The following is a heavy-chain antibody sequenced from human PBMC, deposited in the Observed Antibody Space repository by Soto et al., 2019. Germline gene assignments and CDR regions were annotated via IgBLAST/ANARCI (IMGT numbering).Heavy chain of an antibody. CDR1: GGSISSYY. CDR2: IYYSGST. V-gene: IGHV4-59*01. J-gene: IGHJ4*02. D-gene: IGHD6-13*01. Sequence: PSETLSLTCTVSGGSISSYYWSWIRQPPGKGLEWIGYIYYSGSTNYNPSLKSRVTISVDTSKNQFSLKLSSVTAADTAVYYCARVRGSWRQFDYWGQGTLVTVYS. CDR3: ARVRGSWRQFDY.